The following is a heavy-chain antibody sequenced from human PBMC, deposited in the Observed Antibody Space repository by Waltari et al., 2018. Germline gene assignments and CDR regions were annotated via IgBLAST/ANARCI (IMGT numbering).Heavy chain of an antibody. CDR1: GFTFSSSG. V-gene: IGHV3-30*18. D-gene: IGHD1-26*01. CDR2: ISSDGSRK. J-gene: IGHJ4*02. Sequence: QVQLVESGGGVVQPGTPLRLACAASGFTFSSSGMHWVRQTPGRGLEWVAVISSDGSRKSYADSVKGRFSISRDNSKNTLYIQMSSLRSEDTAIYYCVKTVVGSFIFDYWGQGTLVTVSS. CDR3: VKTVVGSFIFDY.